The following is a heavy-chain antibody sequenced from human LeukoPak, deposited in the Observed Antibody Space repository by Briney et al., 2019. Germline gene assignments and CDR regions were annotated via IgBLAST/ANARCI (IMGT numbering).Heavy chain of an antibody. CDR3: ARGGILTGILDY. CDR1: GYTFTSYY. CDR2: INPSGGST. V-gene: IGHV1-46*01. Sequence: ASVKVSCKASGYTFTSYYMHWVRQAPGQGLERMGIINPSGGSTSYAQKFQGRVTMTRDTSTSTVYVELSSLRSEDTAVYYCARGGILTGILDYWGQGTLVTVSS. J-gene: IGHJ4*02. D-gene: IGHD3-9*01.